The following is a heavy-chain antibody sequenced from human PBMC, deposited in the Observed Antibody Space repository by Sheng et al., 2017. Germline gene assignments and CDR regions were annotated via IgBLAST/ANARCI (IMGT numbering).Heavy chain of an antibody. J-gene: IGHJ6*03. CDR1: GYTFTTYS. D-gene: IGHD6-6*01. V-gene: IGHV1-18*01. Sequence: QVQLVQSGGDVKKPGASVKVSCKASGYTFTTYSITWVRQAPGQGLEWMGWIRTYNGDTKFAQKFQGRVTMTTDTSTRTVYMELRGLRSDDTAVYYCARGVDSRSPDRYYYYMDVWGQGTTVTVSS. CDR2: IRTYNGDT. CDR3: ARGVDSRSPDRYYYYMDV.